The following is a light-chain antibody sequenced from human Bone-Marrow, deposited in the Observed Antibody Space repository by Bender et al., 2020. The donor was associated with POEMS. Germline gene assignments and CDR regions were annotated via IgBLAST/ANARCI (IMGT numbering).Light chain of an antibody. V-gene: IGLV1-44*01. CDR3: SSYAGNNPYVV. J-gene: IGLJ2*01. Sequence: QSVLTQPPSASGTPGQKVTISCSGSGSNIGGYPVNWYQQLPGTAPRLLIYTNNERPSGVSDRFSGSKSGNTASLTVSGLQAEDEADYYCSSYAGNNPYVVFGGGTKLTVL. CDR1: GSNIGGYP. CDR2: TNN.